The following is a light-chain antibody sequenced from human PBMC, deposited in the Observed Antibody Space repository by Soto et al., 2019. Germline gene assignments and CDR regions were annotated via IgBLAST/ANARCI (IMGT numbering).Light chain of an antibody. CDR2: DAS. CDR1: QSISSW. Sequence: DIQMTQSPSTLSASVGDRVTITCRASQSISSWLAWYQQKPGKAPKLLIYDASILESGVPSRFSGSGSGTEFTLTISSLQPDDFATYYGQQFNSYSPWAFGQGTKVEIK. CDR3: QQFNSYSPWA. V-gene: IGKV1-5*01. J-gene: IGKJ1*01.